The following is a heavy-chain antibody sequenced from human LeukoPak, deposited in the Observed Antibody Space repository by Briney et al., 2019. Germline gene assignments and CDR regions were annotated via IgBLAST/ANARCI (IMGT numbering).Heavy chain of an antibody. V-gene: IGHV3-30-3*01. CDR3: AKDYYYGSGSYPDYYYYGMDV. CDR1: GFTFSSYA. J-gene: IGHJ6*02. D-gene: IGHD3-10*01. Sequence: GGSLRLSCAASGFTFSSYAMHWVRQAPGKGLEWVAVISYDGSNKYYADSVKGRFTISRDNSKNTLYLQMNSLRAEDTAVYYCAKDYYYGSGSYPDYYYYGMDVWGQGTTVTVSS. CDR2: ISYDGSNK.